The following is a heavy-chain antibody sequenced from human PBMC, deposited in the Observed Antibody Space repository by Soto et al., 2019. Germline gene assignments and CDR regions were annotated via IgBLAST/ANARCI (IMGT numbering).Heavy chain of an antibody. CDR2: MNPNSGNT. CDR3: ARAIRYQLLSEN. D-gene: IGHD2-2*01. J-gene: IGHJ1*01. CDR1: GYTFTSYD. Sequence: QVQLVQSGAEVKKPGASVKVSCKASGYTFTSYDINWVRQASGQGLEWMGWMNPNSGNTGFAQRFQGRLTMTRDTSISTAYMELSSLRSDDTAVYYCARAIRYQLLSENWGQGTLVTVSS. V-gene: IGHV1-8*01.